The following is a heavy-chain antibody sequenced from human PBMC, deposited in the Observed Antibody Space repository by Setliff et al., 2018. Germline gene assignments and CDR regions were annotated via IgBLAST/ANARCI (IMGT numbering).Heavy chain of an antibody. CDR1: GGSFSGYY. CDR2: INHTGST. Sequence: KASETLSLTCAVYGGSFSGYYWSWIRQPPGKGLELIGEINHTGSTNYNPSLKSRVTISVDTSKNQFSLRLSSVTAADTAVYYCARGYCNSAGCFFAGWFDSWGQGTLVTVSS. CDR3: ARGYCNSAGCFFAGWFDS. D-gene: IGHD2-2*01. V-gene: IGHV4-34*01. J-gene: IGHJ5*01.